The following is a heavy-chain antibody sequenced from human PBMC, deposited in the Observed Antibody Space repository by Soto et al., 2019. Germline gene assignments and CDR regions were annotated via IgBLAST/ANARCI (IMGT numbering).Heavy chain of an antibody. Sequence: QVQLVESGGVVVQPGRSLRLSCAASGFTFSSYAMLWVRQAPGKGLEWVAVISYDGSNKYYADCVEGRFTISRDNSKNTLYLQMNSLRAEDTAVYYCARLNGDYVFAFDIWGQGTMVTVSS. CDR1: GFTFSSYA. CDR3: ARLNGDYVFAFDI. CDR2: ISYDGSNK. D-gene: IGHD4-17*01. V-gene: IGHV3-30-3*01. J-gene: IGHJ3*02.